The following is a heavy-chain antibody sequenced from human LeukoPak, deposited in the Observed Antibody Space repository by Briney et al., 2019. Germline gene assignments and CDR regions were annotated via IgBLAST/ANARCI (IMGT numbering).Heavy chain of an antibody. V-gene: IGHV3-23*01. CDR3: AKVRIAARIFDY. CDR2: ISGSGGST. Sequence: GGSLRLSCAASGFTFSSYAMSWVRQAPGKGLEWVSAISGSGGSTYYADSVKGRFTISRDNSKNTLYLQMNNLRAEDTAVYYCAKVRIAARIFDYWGQGTLVTVSS. D-gene: IGHD6-6*01. J-gene: IGHJ4*02. CDR1: GFTFSSYA.